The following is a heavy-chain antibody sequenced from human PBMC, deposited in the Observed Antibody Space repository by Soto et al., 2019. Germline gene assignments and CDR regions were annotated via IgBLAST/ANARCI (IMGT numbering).Heavy chain of an antibody. CDR2: IRNKGNSYTT. D-gene: IGHD1-26*01. J-gene: IGHJ4*01. Sequence: EVQLVESGGGLVQPGGSQRLSCVASGFTFSDHYMDWVRQAPGKGLEWVGRIRNKGNSYTTDYAASVKGRITISRDDSKDSLYLQMNSLKTEDTAIYYCARDSGKGAYFDYWGHGTLATVSS. CDR3: ARDSGKGAYFDY. V-gene: IGHV3-72*01. CDR1: GFTFSDHY.